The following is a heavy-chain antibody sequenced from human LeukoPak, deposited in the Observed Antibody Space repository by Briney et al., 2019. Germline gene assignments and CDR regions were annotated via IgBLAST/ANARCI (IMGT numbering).Heavy chain of an antibody. Sequence: SETLSLTCTASGGSISSGGYYWSWIRQPPEKGLEWIGYIYHSGSTYYNPSLKSRVTISVDRSKNQFSLKLSSVTAADTAVYYCARENLGSTDWFDPWGQGTLVTVSS. V-gene: IGHV4-30-2*01. CDR3: ARENLGSTDWFDP. J-gene: IGHJ5*02. CDR1: GGSISSGGYY. D-gene: IGHD1-26*01. CDR2: IYHSGST.